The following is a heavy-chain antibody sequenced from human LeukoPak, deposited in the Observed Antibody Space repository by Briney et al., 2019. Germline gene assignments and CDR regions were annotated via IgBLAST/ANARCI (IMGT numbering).Heavy chain of an antibody. CDR3: ARSYDFWSGYYLPYYFDY. CDR2: IYYSGST. J-gene: IGHJ4*02. CDR1: GGSISSYY. V-gene: IGHV4-59*01. Sequence: SETLSLTCTVSGGSISSYYWSWIRQPPGKGLEWIGYIYYSGSTNYNPSLKSRVTISVDTSKNQFSLKLNSVTAADTAVYYCARSYDFWSGYYLPYYFDYWGQGTLVAVSS. D-gene: IGHD3-3*01.